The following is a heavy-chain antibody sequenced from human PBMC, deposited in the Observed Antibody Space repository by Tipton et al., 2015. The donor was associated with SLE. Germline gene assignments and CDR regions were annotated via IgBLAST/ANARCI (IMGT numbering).Heavy chain of an antibody. J-gene: IGHJ4*02. Sequence: TLSLTCAVYGGSFSDYSWSWFRQPPGKGLEWIGEINHSGSTNFHPSLKSRVTISVDTSKNQFSLKLSSVTAADTAVYYCARADGPEDYWGQGTLVTVSS. V-gene: IGHV4-34*01. D-gene: IGHD2-2*01. CDR3: ARADGPEDY. CDR2: INHSGST. CDR1: GGSFSDYS.